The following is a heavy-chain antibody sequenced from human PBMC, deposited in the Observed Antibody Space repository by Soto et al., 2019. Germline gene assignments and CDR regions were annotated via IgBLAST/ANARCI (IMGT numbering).Heavy chain of an antibody. CDR2: TYPGDSDT. V-gene: IGHV5-51*01. J-gene: IGHJ6*02. CDR1: GYSFTSYW. D-gene: IGHD6-19*01. Sequence: PGESLKISCKGSGYSFTSYWIGWVRQMPGKGLEWMGITYPGDSDTRYSPSFQGQVTISADKSISTAYLQWSSLKASDTAMYYCARLEGQWLVNYYYGMDVWGQGTTVTSP. CDR3: ARLEGQWLVNYYYGMDV.